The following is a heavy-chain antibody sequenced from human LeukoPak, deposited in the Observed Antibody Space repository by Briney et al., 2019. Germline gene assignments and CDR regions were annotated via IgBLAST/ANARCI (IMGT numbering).Heavy chain of an antibody. CDR3: ARGYSSSE. CDR1: GYIFTSYN. CDR2: INSSGGST. V-gene: IGHV1-46*01. D-gene: IGHD6-6*01. J-gene: IGHJ4*02. Sequence: ASVKVSCKASGYIFTSYNIYWVRQAPGQGLEWMGIINSSGGSTNYAQRFQGRVSMTRDTSTSTVYMELRSLRSEDTAVYYCARGYSSSEWGQGTLVTVSS.